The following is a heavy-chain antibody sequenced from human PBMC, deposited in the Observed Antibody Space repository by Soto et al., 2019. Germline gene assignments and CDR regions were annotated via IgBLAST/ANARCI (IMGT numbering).Heavy chain of an antibody. J-gene: IGHJ6*02. D-gene: IGHD2-2*01. V-gene: IGHV3-23*01. Sequence: VGSVRLSCAASGFTFSSYAMTWVRQAPGKGLEWVSGISGSGGSTYYADSVKGRFTISRDNSKNTLYLQMNSLKTEDTAVYYCSYCSSTSCSRGYYYYGMDVWGQGTTVTVSS. CDR2: ISGSGGST. CDR3: SYCSSTSCSRGYYYYGMDV. CDR1: GFTFSSYA.